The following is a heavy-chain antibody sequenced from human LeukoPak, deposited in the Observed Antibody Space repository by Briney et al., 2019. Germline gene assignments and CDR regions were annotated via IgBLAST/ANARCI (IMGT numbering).Heavy chain of an antibody. J-gene: IGHJ4*02. CDR3: ARDPRRDGYNSGHYFDY. V-gene: IGHV1-2*06. D-gene: IGHD5-24*01. CDR2: INPNSGDA. CDR1: GYTFTDYY. Sequence: ASVKVSCKASGYTFTDYYIHWVRQAPGQGLEWMGRINPNSGDADYAQKFQGRVAMTRDTSTSTVYMELSSLRSEDTAVYYCARDPRRDGYNSGHYFDYWGQGTLVTVSS.